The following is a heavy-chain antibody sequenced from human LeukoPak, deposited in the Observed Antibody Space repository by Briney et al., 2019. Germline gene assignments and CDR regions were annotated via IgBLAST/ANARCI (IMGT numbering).Heavy chain of an antibody. CDR2: ISWNRGSI. CDR1: GFTFDDYA. Sequence: GRSLRLSCAASGFTFDDYAMHWVRQAPGKGLEWVSGISWNRGSIGYADSVKGRFTISRDNAKNSLYLQMNSLRAEDTALYYCAKDSRNYYGSGSYFGYFDYWGQGTLVTVSS. D-gene: IGHD3-10*01. J-gene: IGHJ4*02. CDR3: AKDSRNYYGSGSYFGYFDY. V-gene: IGHV3-9*01.